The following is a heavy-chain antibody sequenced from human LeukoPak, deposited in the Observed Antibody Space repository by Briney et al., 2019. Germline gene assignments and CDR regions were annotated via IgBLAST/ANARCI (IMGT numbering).Heavy chain of an antibody. CDR1: GYSFTYYD. CDR3: ARGILVSGEFHDAFNI. CDR2: MTPDNGNT. J-gene: IGHJ3*02. V-gene: IGHV1-8*03. D-gene: IGHD4-17*01. Sequence: ASVKVSCKASGYSFTYYDINWVRQAPGQGLEWMGWMTPDNGNTGNTKKFQGRITITMDTSITTAYMELHKLTSEDTAMYYCARGILVSGEFHDAFNIWGQGTVVTVSS.